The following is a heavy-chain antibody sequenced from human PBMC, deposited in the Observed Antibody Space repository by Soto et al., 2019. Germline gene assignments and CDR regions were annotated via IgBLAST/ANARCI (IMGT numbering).Heavy chain of an antibody. V-gene: IGHV4-39*01. Sequence: ASETLSLTCTVSGGSISSSSYYWGWIRQPPGKGLEWIGSIYYSGSTYYNPSLKSRVTISVDTSKNQFSLKLSSVTAADTAVYYCARLLYDFWSGYYNRWFDPWGQGTLVTVSS. CDR3: ARLLYDFWSGYYNRWFDP. CDR2: IYYSGST. J-gene: IGHJ5*02. D-gene: IGHD3-3*01. CDR1: GGSISSSSYY.